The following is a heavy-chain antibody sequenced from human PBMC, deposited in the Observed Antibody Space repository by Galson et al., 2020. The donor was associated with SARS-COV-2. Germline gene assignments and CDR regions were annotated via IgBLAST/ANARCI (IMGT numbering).Heavy chain of an antibody. Sequence: GGSLRLSCAASGFIFSNYAMSWVRQAPGGGLECVSVISASGDRTYYGDSVRGRFTISRDNSKKTLFLQMNSLRVEDTAVYYCVRGGSWSFDNWFDPWGQGTLVAVSS. CDR1: GFIFSNYA. CDR3: VRGGSWSFDNWFDP. J-gene: IGHJ5*02. V-gene: IGHV3-23*01. D-gene: IGHD6-13*01. CDR2: ISASGDRT.